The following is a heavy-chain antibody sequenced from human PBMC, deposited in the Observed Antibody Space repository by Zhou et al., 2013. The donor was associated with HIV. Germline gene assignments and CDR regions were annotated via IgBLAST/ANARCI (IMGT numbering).Heavy chain of an antibody. CDR1: GYTFTDYY. D-gene: IGHD6-19*01. Sequence: EVQLVQSGAEVKKPGATVKISCKVSGYTFTDYYMHWVQQAPGKGLEWLGLVDPEDGETFYAEKFQGRVTITADTSTDTAYMELSSLRSDDTAVYYCARGVAVAGQGYYFDYWGQGTLVTVSS. CDR3: ARGVAVAGQGYYFDY. CDR2: VDPEDGET. V-gene: IGHV1-69-2*01. J-gene: IGHJ4*02.